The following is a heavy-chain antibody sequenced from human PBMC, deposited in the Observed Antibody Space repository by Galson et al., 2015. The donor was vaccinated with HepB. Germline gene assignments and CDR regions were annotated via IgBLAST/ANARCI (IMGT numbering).Heavy chain of an antibody. V-gene: IGHV1-69*13. J-gene: IGHJ5*02. D-gene: IGHD2-2*01. CDR3: ARVGGDIVVVPAAISRGWFDP. CDR1: GGTFSSYA. CDR2: IIPIFGTA. Sequence: SVKVSCKASGGTFSSYAISWVRQAPGQGLEWMGGIIPIFGTANYAQKFQGRVTFTADESTSTAYMELSSLRSEDTAVYYCARVGGDIVVVPAAISRGWFDPWGQGTLVTVSS.